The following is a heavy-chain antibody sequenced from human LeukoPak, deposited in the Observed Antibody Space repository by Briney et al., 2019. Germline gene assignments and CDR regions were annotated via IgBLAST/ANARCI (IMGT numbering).Heavy chain of an antibody. D-gene: IGHD1-1*01. J-gene: IGHJ4*02. V-gene: IGHV4-34*01. CDR2: INHSGST. CDR1: GGSFSGYY. CDR3: ARPTSVRGYDY. Sequence: SETLSLTCAVYGGSFSGYYWSWIRQSPGKGLEWIGEINHSGSTNYNPSLKSRVTISVDTSKNQFSLKLSSVTAADTAVYYCARPTSVRGYDYWGQGTLVTVSS.